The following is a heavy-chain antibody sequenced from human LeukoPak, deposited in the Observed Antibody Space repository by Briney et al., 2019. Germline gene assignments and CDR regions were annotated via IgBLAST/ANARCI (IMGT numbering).Heavy chain of an antibody. V-gene: IGHV3-21*01. CDR2: ISSSSSYI. J-gene: IGHJ4*02. Sequence: GGSLRLSCAVSGCTFSSYSMNWVRQAPGKGLEWVSSISSSSSYIYYADSVKGRFTISRDNAKNSLYLQMNSLRAEDTAVYYCARYGRSYYGDYWGQGTLVTVSS. D-gene: IGHD1-26*01. CDR3: ARYGRSYYGDY. CDR1: GCTFSSYS.